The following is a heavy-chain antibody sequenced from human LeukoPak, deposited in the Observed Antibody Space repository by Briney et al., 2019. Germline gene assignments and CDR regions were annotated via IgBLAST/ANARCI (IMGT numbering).Heavy chain of an antibody. CDR3: ARTTVAGTIQY. J-gene: IGHJ1*01. D-gene: IGHD1-14*01. CDR2: ISRTGTSI. CDR1: GFTFSTFS. V-gene: IGHV3-21*01. Sequence: PGGSLRLSCAASGFTFSTFSMAWVRQAPGKGLGWVSYISRTGTSIHYADSMRGRFTISRDNTRSSLYPQMNNLRVEDTALYFCARTTVAGTIQYWGQGTLVIVSS.